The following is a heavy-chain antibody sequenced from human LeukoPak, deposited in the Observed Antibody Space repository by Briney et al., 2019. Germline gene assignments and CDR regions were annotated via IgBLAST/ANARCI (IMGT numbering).Heavy chain of an antibody. V-gene: IGHV1-2*02. J-gene: IGHJ4*02. D-gene: IGHD3-3*01. Sequence: ASVKVSCTASGYTFTGYYMHWVRQAPGQGLEWMGWINPNSGGTNYAQTFQGRVTMTRDTSISTAYMELSRLRSDDTSVYYCARVRFLVWPEAFDYWGQGTLVTVSS. CDR1: GYTFTGYY. CDR2: INPNSGGT. CDR3: ARVRFLVWPEAFDY.